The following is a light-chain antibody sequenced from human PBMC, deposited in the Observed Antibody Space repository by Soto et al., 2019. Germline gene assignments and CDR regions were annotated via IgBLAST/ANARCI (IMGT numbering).Light chain of an antibody. Sequence: DIQMTQSPSTLSASVGDRVTITCRASQSISKWLAWYQQKPGKGPKVLIYEASISERGVPSRFSGSGSGTEFTLTSSSLQPDEFANYYCQQYKSHWTFGQGTKVEIK. CDR3: QQYKSHWT. CDR1: QSISKW. V-gene: IGKV1-5*03. J-gene: IGKJ1*01. CDR2: EAS.